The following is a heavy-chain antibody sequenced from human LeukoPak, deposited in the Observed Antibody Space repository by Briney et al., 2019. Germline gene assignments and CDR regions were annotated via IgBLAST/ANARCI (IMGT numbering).Heavy chain of an antibody. Sequence: GGSLRLSCAAAGFTFDDDAMHWVRQAPGEGLEWVSCISWNSGTIVYADSVRGRFTISRDNAKNSLYLQMHRLGAEDTALYYCAKARDYRSGYPLGYGTDVWSQGTTVTAS. CDR1: GFTFDDDA. D-gene: IGHD3-22*01. V-gene: IGHV3-9*01. CDR2: ISWNSGTI. CDR3: AKARDYRSGYPLGYGTDV. J-gene: IGHJ6*02.